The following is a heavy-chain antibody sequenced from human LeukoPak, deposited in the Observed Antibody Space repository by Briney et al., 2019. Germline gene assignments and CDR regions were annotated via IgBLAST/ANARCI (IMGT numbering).Heavy chain of an antibody. CDR1: GYTFTSYG. CDR2: ISAYNGNT. J-gene: IGHJ4*02. CDR3: ARDWRKGYCTNGVCPGTTPPRFDY. V-gene: IGHV1-18*01. Sequence: ASVKVSCKASGYTFTSYGISWVRQAPGQGLEWMGWISAYNGNTNYAQKLQGRVTMTTDTSTSTAYMELRSPRSDDTAVYYCARDWRKGYCTNGVCPGTTPPRFDYWGQGTLVTVSS. D-gene: IGHD2-8*01.